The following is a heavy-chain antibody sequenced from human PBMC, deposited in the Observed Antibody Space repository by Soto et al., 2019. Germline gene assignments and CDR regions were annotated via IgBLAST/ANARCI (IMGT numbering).Heavy chain of an antibody. J-gene: IGHJ4*02. Sequence: LRLSCAASGFTFSTFSMNWVRQAPGRGLEWISYISGGGRPISYADSVKGRFTISRDNAKNSLYLQMDSLTDEDTAVYYCARDLGWAFDSWGQGTLVTVSS. V-gene: IGHV3-48*02. CDR1: GFTFSTFS. D-gene: IGHD6-19*01. CDR3: ARDLGWAFDS. CDR2: ISGGGRPI.